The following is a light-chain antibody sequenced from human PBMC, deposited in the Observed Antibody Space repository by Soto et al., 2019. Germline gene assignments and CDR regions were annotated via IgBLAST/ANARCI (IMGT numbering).Light chain of an antibody. J-gene: IGKJ1*01. CDR2: DAS. V-gene: IGKV1-5*01. CDR3: QQYNSYSG. CDR1: QSISTW. Sequence: DIQMTQSPSTLSASVGDRVTITCRASQSISTWLAWYQQKPGKAPNLLIYDASSLERGVPSRFSGSGSGTEFTLTISSLQADDFATYYCQQYNSYSGFGQGTKVDIK.